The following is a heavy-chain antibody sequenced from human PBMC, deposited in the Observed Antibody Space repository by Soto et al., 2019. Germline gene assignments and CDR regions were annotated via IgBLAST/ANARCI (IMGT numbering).Heavy chain of an antibody. CDR2: IKQDGSEK. CDR3: AGAAAAGIGYYYYYMDV. J-gene: IGHJ6*03. V-gene: IGHV3-7*04. D-gene: IGHD6-13*01. CDR1: GFTFSSYW. Sequence: PGGSLRLSCAASGFTFSSYWMSWVRQAPGKGLEWVANIKQDGSEKYYVDSVKGRFTISRDNAKNSLYLQMNSLRAEDTAVYYCAGAAAAGIGYYYYYMDVWGKGTTVTVS.